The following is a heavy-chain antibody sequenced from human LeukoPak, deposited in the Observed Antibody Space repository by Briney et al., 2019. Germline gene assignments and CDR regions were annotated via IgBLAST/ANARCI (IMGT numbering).Heavy chain of an antibody. CDR1: GFTFGSYV. D-gene: IGHD1-26*01. CDR2: VSGSGGTT. CDR3: ARAHTGSDVVDY. V-gene: IGHV3-23*01. Sequence: HPGGSLRLSCGASGFTFGSYVMSWVRQAPGKGLDWVSSVSGSGGTTYYADFVKGRFTISRDNSKNTLYLQMNSLRAEDTAVYYCARAHTGSDVVDYWGQGTLVTVSS. J-gene: IGHJ4*02.